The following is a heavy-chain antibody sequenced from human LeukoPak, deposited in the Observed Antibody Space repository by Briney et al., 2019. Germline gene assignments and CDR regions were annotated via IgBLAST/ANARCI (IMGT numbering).Heavy chain of an antibody. CDR3: AKDRGYCSSTSCFNWFDP. D-gene: IGHD2-2*01. V-gene: IGHV3-23*01. Sequence: GGSLRLSCAASGFTFSSYAMSWVRQAPGKGLEWVSAISGSGGSTYYADSVKGRFTISRDNSKNTLYLQMNSLRAEDTAVYYCAKDRGYCSSTSCFNWFDPWGQGTLVTVSS. J-gene: IGHJ5*02. CDR2: ISGSGGST. CDR1: GFTFSSYA.